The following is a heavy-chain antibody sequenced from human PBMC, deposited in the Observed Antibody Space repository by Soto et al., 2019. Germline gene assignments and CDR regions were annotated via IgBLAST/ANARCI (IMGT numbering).Heavy chain of an antibody. CDR3: ARDPGYCSGGSCLGWFDP. V-gene: IGHV1-69*01. Sequence: QVQLVQSGAEVKKPGSSVKVSCKASGGTFSSYAISWVRQAPGQGLEWMGGIIPIFGTANYAQKFQGRVTITADESTSTAYMELSSLRSEDTAVYYCARDPGYCSGGSCLGWFDPRGQGTLVTVSS. CDR2: IIPIFGTA. D-gene: IGHD2-15*01. J-gene: IGHJ5*02. CDR1: GGTFSSYA.